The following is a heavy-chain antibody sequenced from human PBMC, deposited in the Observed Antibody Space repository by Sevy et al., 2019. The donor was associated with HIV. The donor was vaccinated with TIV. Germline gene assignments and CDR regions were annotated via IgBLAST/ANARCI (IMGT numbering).Heavy chain of an antibody. J-gene: IGHJ5*02. CDR2: ISSSGSTI. V-gene: IGHV3-11*01. CDR1: GFTFSDYY. D-gene: IGHD3-3*01. CDR3: ARDPTYYDFWSGYYTGWFDP. Sequence: GGSLRLSCAASGFTFSDYYMSWVRQAPGKGLEWVSHISSSGSTIYYADSVKGRFTISRDNAKNSLYLQMNSLRAEDTAVYYCARDPTYYDFWSGYYTGWFDPWGQGTLVTVSS.